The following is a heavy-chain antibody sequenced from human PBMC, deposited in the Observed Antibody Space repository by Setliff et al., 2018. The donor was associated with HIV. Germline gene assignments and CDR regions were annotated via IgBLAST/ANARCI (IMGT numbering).Heavy chain of an antibody. J-gene: IGHJ6*02. D-gene: IGHD5-18*01. CDR3: ARGLSVYSYANVYYYHGMDV. Sequence: ASVKVSCKASGYTFTTYGISWVRQAPGHGLEWMGWINPNSGDTNYAQKFQGWVTMTRDTSISTAYMELSRLRSDDTAVYYCARGLSVYSYANVYYYHGMDVWGQGTTVTVSS. V-gene: IGHV1-2*04. CDR2: INPNSGDT. CDR1: GYTFTTYG.